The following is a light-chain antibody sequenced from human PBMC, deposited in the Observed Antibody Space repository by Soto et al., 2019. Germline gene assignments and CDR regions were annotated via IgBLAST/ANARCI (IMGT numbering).Light chain of an antibody. J-gene: IGLJ1*01. CDR1: SSDIGGYNF. CDR3: NSYRTVSTYV. V-gene: IGLV2-14*01. Sequence: QSALTQPASVSGSPGQSITIACTGTSSDIGGYNFVSWYQQHPGKAPKLLIYDVGNRPSGVSNRFSGSKSGNTASLTISGLQAEGEAHYYCNSYRTVSTYVFGTGTKLTVL. CDR2: DVG.